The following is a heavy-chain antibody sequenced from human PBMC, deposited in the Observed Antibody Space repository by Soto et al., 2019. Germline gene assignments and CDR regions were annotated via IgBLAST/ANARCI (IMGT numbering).Heavy chain of an antibody. CDR1: GYTFTGYY. J-gene: IGHJ1*01. D-gene: IGHD3-22*01. V-gene: IGHV1-2*02. CDR3: ARTYYYDSSGYYPGGFQH. CDR2: INPNSGGT. Sequence: SVKVSCKASGYTFTGYYMHWVRQAPGQGLEWMGWINPNSGGTNYAQKFQGRVTMTRDTSISTAYMELSRLRSDDTAVYYCARTYYYDSSGYYPGGFQHWGQGTLVTVSS.